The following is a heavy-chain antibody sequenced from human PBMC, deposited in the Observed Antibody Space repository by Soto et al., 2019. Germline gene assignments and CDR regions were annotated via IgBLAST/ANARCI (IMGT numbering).Heavy chain of an antibody. CDR1: GGSVSSGSYY. D-gene: IGHD5-18*01. CDR3: ARDPGYSHGVD. J-gene: IGHJ4*02. Sequence: LSLTCTVSGGSVSSGSYYWSWIRQPPGKGLEWIGYIYYSGSTNYNPSLKSRVTISVDTSKNQFSLKLSSVTAADTAVYYCARDPGYSHGVDWGQGTLVTVSS. CDR2: IYYSGST. V-gene: IGHV4-61*01.